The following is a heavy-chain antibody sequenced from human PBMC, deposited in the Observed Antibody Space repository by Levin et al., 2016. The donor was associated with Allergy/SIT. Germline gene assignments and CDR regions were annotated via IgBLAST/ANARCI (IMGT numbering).Heavy chain of an antibody. CDR3: AKDQYCSSTSCYNDY. D-gene: IGHD2-2*02. CDR2: ISGSGDST. Sequence: GESLKISCKASGFTFDDHPMHWVRQAPGKGLEWVSLISGSGDSTHYADSVRGRFTISRDNSKNALFLQINSLRVEDTAVYYCAKDQYCSSTSCYNDYWGQGILVTVSS. V-gene: IGHV3-23*01. CDR1: GFTFDDHP. J-gene: IGHJ4*02.